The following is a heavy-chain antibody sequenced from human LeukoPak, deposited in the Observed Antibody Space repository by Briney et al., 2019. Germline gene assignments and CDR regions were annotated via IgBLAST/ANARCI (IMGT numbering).Heavy chain of an antibody. V-gene: IGHV4-59*01. CDR3: ARDRRGYSYGYDY. CDR1: GGSISSYY. CDR2: IYYSGST. D-gene: IGHD5-18*01. J-gene: IGHJ4*02. Sequence: PSETLSLTCTVSGGSISSYYWSWIRQPPGKGLERIGYIYYSGSTNYNPSLKSRVTISVDTSKNQFSLKLSSVTAADTAVYYCARDRRGYSYGYDYWGQGTLVTVSS.